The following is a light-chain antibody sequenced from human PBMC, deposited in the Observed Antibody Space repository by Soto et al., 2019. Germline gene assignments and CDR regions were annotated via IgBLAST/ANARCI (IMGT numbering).Light chain of an antibody. CDR3: NSYTSSNSDV. CDR1: SSDVGAYNS. J-gene: IGLJ1*01. CDR2: DVS. Sequence: QSALTQPASVSGSPGQSITISCTGTSSDVGAYNSVSWYQQHPGKAPKLMIYDVSNRPSGVSSRFSGSKSGNTASLTISGLQAEDEADYFCNSYTSSNSDVFGNGTKVTVL. V-gene: IGLV2-14*03.